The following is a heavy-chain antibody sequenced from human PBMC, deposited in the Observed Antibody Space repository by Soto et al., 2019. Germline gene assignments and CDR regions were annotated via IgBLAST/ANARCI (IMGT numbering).Heavy chain of an antibody. J-gene: IGHJ5*01. CDR3: ARCRRIDQRFNP. CDR2: IYSRGNT. V-gene: IGHV4-4*07. CDR1: GGTISGYY. D-gene: IGHD2-2*01. Sequence: SETLSLTCTVSGGTISGYYWTWIRQPAGKGLEWIGRIYSRGNTKYNPSLPSRVTMSLDTSTNQSNLRVTPDTTADTAVYYAARCRRIDQRFNPWGQGTMVTVSS.